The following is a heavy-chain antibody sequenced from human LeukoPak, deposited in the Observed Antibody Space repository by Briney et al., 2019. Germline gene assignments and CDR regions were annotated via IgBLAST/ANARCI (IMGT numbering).Heavy chain of an antibody. Sequence: GGSLRLSCAGSGFIFNNYAMHWVRHPPGKGLEWVSGISWNSGSIDYADSVKGRFTISRDNAKNSLYLQMNSLRVEDTAFYYCAKDNRRHYTSGPNPDSLHWGQGALVTVSS. V-gene: IGHV3-9*01. CDR2: ISWNSGSI. CDR1: GFIFNNYA. J-gene: IGHJ4*02. D-gene: IGHD6-19*01. CDR3: AKDNRRHYTSGPNPDSLH.